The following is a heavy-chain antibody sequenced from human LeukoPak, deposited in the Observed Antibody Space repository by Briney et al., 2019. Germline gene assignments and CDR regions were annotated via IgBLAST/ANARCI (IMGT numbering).Heavy chain of an antibody. CDR1: GGSISSSGFY. CDR3: ASQWDSSGYHECFQH. CDR2: INYSATN. J-gene: IGHJ1*01. D-gene: IGHD3-22*01. Sequence: SQTLSLTCTVAGGSISSSGFYCGWLRQPAGMGLECFGSINYSATNYYNPSLKIRVSISVDTSKSQFSLKLISVTTTTTAVYYCASQWDSSGYHECFQHWGQGTLVTVSS. V-gene: IGHV4-39*01.